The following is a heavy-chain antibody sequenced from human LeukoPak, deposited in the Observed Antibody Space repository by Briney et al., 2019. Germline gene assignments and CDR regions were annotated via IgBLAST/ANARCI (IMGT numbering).Heavy chain of an antibody. D-gene: IGHD5-18*01. CDR1: GGSISSGGYY. CDR3: ARGRSYGYSFDY. J-gene: IGHJ4*02. Sequence: MPSQTLSLTCTVSGGSISSGGYYWSWIRQHPGKGLEWIGEINHSGSTNYNPSLKSRVIISVDTSKNQFSLKLSSVTAADTAVYYCARGRSYGYSFDYWGQGTLVTVSS. CDR2: INHSGST. V-gene: IGHV4-31*03.